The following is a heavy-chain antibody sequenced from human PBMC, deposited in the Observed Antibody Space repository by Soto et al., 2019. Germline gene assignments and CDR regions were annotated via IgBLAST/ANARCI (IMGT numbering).Heavy chain of an antibody. Sequence: PSETLSLTCTVSGDSISSGDYFWNWIRQPPGKGLEWIGYIYYSGSTYYNPSLKSRVTISMDTSKNQFSLNLSSVTAADTAVYYCAKELNGYSYGPGEVYWGQGTLVTVSS. CDR3: AKELNGYSYGPGEVY. D-gene: IGHD5-18*01. J-gene: IGHJ4*02. CDR2: IYYSGST. CDR1: GDSISSGDYF. V-gene: IGHV4-30-4*01.